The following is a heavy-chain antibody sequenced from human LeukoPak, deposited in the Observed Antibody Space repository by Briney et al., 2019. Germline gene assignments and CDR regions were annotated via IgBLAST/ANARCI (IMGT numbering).Heavy chain of an antibody. CDR1: GGSFSGYY. CDR3: ARGGKQQLSAYFDY. J-gene: IGHJ4*02. CDR2: TNHSGST. V-gene: IGHV4-34*01. D-gene: IGHD6-13*01. Sequence: SETLSLTCAVCGGSFSGYYWSWIRQPPGKGLEWIGETNHSGSTNYNPSLKSRVTISVDTSKNQFSLKLSSVTAADTAVYYCARGGKQQLSAYFDYWGQGTLVTVSS.